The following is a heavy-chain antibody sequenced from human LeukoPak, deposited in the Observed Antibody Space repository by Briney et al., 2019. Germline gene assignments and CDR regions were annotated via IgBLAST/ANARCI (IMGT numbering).Heavy chain of an antibody. CDR1: GRSLSSSSYY. D-gene: IGHD2-21*02. Sequence: SDTLSLPCTVCGRSLSSSSYYGGWIRQPPGKGGVWIGCIYYSGSTYYNPSLKSRVTISIDRSTDQFSLKMTSVTAADTATEFCGRERAAYCTGDCHSFVYWGRGILVTVFS. V-gene: IGHV4-39*07. CDR2: IYYSGST. CDR3: GRERAAYCTGDCHSFVY. J-gene: IGHJ4*02.